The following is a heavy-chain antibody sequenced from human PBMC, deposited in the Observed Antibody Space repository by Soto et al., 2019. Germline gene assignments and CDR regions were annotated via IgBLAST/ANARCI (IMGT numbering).Heavy chain of an antibody. CDR2: INPNGGST. Sequence: GASVKVSCKASGYTFINYYIQWVRQAPGQGLEWMGIINPNGGSTSYAQKFQGRVTMTRDTSTSTVYMELSSLRSEDTAVYYCARDGGAATIIDYRSIFDYWGQGTLVTVS. CDR1: GYTFINYY. J-gene: IGHJ4*02. V-gene: IGHV1-46*01. CDR3: ARDGGAATIIDYRSIFDY. D-gene: IGHD5-12*01.